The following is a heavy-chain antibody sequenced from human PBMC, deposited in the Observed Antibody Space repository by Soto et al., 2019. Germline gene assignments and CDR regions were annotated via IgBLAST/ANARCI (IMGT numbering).Heavy chain of an antibody. Sequence: SVKVSCQASCDTLRFYTIHLGRPAPGLGLEWMGRVNPILSMSNYAQKFQGRVTMTADKSTSTAYMELRSLRSEDTAFYYCATSYGSGYRAFDYWGQGALVTVSS. CDR1: CDTLRFYT. J-gene: IGHJ4*02. CDR3: ATSYGSGYRAFDY. CDR2: VNPILSMS. D-gene: IGHD3-10*01. V-gene: IGHV1-69*02.